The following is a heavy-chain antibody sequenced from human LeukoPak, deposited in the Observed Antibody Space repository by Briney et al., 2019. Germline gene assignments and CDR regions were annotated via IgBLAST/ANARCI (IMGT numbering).Heavy chain of an antibody. Sequence: GGSLRLSCEASGFTFGSYAMYWVRQAPGKGLEWVAGIFGSGGSAHYADSAKGRFTISRDNPKNTLYLQMNSLRAEDTAVYFCAKRGVVIRVILVGFHKEANYFDSWGQGALVTVSS. CDR1: GFTFGSYA. CDR3: AKRGVVIRVILVGFHKEANYFDS. CDR2: IFGSGGSA. D-gene: IGHD3-22*01. V-gene: IGHV3-23*01. J-gene: IGHJ4*02.